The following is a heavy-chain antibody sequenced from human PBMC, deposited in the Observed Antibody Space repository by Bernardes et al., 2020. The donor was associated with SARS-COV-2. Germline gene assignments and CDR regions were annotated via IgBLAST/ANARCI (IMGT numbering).Heavy chain of an antibody. Sequence: SETLSLTCTVSGASIRNGGDYWTWIRQRPGKGLEWIGYIYYSGNTHYNPSLKSRATISVDTSENQFSLKLSSVTAADTAVYYCARGTWIELWLGGNWFDPWGQGRLVTVSS. CDR2: IYYSGNT. CDR1: GASIRNGGDY. J-gene: IGHJ5*02. D-gene: IGHD5-18*01. V-gene: IGHV4-31*03. CDR3: ARGTWIELWLGGNWFDP.